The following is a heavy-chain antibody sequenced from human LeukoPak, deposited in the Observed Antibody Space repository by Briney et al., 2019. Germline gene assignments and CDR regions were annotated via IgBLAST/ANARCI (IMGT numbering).Heavy chain of an antibody. CDR1: GFTFSSYS. CDR3: ARDLHIVVVTAAFDM. D-gene: IGHD2-21*02. CDR2: ISSSSSTI. V-gene: IGHV3-48*04. J-gene: IGHJ3*02. Sequence: GGSLRLSCAASGFTFSSYSMNWVRQAPGKGLEWVSYISSSSSTIYYADSVKGRFTISRDNAKNSLYLQMNSLRAEDTAVYYCARDLHIVVVTAAFDMWGQGTMVTVSS.